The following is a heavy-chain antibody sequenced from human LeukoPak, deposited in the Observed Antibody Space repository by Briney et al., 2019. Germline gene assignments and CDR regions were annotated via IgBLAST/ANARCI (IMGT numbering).Heavy chain of an antibody. CDR2: INPNSGGT. Sequence: ASVKVSCKASGYTFTGYYMHWVRQAPGQGLEWMGWINPNSGGTSYAQKFQGRVTMTRGTSISTAYMELSRLRSDDTAVYYCATRYCSSTSCYAEYFQHWGQGTLVTVSS. CDR3: ATRYCSSTSCYAEYFQH. V-gene: IGHV1-2*02. J-gene: IGHJ1*01. CDR1: GYTFTGYY. D-gene: IGHD2-2*01.